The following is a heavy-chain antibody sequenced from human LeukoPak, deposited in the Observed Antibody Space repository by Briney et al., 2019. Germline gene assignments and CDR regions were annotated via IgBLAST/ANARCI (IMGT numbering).Heavy chain of an antibody. Sequence: ASVKVSCKASGYTFTGYYMHWVRQASGQGLEWMGWINPNSGGTNYAQKFQGRVTMTRDTSISTAFMELSRLRSDDTAVYYCAKEGKGDILTGYCDYWGQGTLVTVSS. CDR1: GYTFTGYY. D-gene: IGHD3-9*01. CDR3: AKEGKGDILTGYCDY. V-gene: IGHV1-2*02. CDR2: INPNSGGT. J-gene: IGHJ4*02.